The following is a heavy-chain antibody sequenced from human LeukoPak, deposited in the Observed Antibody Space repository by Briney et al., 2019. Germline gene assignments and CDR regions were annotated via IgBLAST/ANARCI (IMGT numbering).Heavy chain of an antibody. Sequence: SETLSLTCAVYGGSFSGYYWSWIRQPPGKGLEWVGEINHSGSTNYNPSLKSRVTISVDTSKNQFSLKLSSVTAADAAGYYCARGLDYDILTVYLGGGYYFDYWGQGTLVTVSS. J-gene: IGHJ4*02. V-gene: IGHV4-34*01. CDR3: ARGLDYDILTVYLGGGYYFDY. CDR1: GGSFSGYY. CDR2: INHSGST. D-gene: IGHD3-9*01.